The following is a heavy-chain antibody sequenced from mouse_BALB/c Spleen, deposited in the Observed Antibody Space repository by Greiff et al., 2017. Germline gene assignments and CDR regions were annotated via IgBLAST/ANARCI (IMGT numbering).Heavy chain of an antibody. J-gene: IGHJ4*01. V-gene: IGHV5-9-4*01. CDR3: ARVDYDAMDY. CDR2: ISSGGSYT. Sequence: DVMLVESGGGLVKPGGSLKLSCAASGFTFSSYAMSWVRQSPEKRLEWVAEISSGGSYTYYPDTVTGRFTISRDNAKNTLYLEMSSLRSEDTAMYYCARVDYDAMDYWGQGTSVTVSS. CDR1: GFTFSSYA.